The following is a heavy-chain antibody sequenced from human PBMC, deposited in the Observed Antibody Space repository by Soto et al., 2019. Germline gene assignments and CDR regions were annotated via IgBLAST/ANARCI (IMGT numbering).Heavy chain of an antibody. D-gene: IGHD2-15*01. J-gene: IGHJ5*02. CDR2: IYYSGST. CDR1: GGSISSGGYY. V-gene: IGHV4-30-4*01. Sequence: PSETLSLTCTVSGGSISSGGYYWSWIRQPPGKGLEWIGYIYYSGSTYYNPSLKSRVTISVDTSKNQFSLKLSSVTAADTAVYYCARQRYCSGGSCPRRFDPWGQGTLVTVSS. CDR3: ARQRYCSGGSCPRRFDP.